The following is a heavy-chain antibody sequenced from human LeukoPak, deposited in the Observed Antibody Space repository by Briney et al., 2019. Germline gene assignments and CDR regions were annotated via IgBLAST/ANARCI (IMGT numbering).Heavy chain of an antibody. V-gene: IGHV3-48*03. D-gene: IGHD1-26*01. CDR1: GFTFSSYE. CDR2: ISSSGSTI. J-gene: IGHJ4*02. CDR3: VRASLKGGRTDY. Sequence: PGGSLRLSCAASGFTFSSYEMNWVRQAPGKGLEWVSYISSSGSTIYYADSVKGRFTISRDNAKNSLYLQMNSLRAEDTAVYYCVRASLKGGRTDYWGQGTLVTVSS.